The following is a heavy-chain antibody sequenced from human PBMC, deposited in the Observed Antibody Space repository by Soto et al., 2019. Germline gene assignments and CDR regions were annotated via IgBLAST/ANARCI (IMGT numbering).Heavy chain of an antibody. J-gene: IGHJ4*02. V-gene: IGHV6-1*01. CDR3: ASGVIKDMDS. CDR1: GDSVSGDTSS. CDR2: TYYRSRWLF. Sequence: QVQLQPSGPRLVRPSETLSLTCAISGDSVSGDTSSWNWISQSPSRGLEWLARTYYRSRWLFDYAASVKSLVMLKAASSHKQVSLQLNSVTSEDTAVYYSASGVIKDMDSWGQGTLVTVSS. D-gene: IGHD2-15*01.